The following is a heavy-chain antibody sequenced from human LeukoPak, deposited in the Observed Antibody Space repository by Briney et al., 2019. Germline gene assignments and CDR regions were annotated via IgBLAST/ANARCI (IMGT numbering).Heavy chain of an antibody. CDR2: IRVSGGST. J-gene: IGHJ6*02. Sequence: GGSLRLSCAASGFTFSSYAMSWVRQAPGKGLEWVSSIRVSGGSTYYADSVKGRFTISRDNSKNTLYLQMNSLRAEDTAVYYCAREGVVNGMDVWGQGTTVTVSS. D-gene: IGHD3-22*01. CDR1: GFTFSSYA. CDR3: AREGVVNGMDV. V-gene: IGHV3-23*01.